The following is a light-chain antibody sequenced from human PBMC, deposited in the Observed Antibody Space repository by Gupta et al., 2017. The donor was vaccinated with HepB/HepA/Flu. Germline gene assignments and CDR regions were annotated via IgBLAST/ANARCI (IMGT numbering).Light chain of an antibody. J-gene: IGKJ1*01. CDR2: YAS. CDR1: QSIGRS. Sequence: DIVLTQSPDFQSVSPKEKVTISCRASQSIGRSLNWFQQIPGQSPKLLIKYASESISGVPSRFSGSGSGTDFTLTINSLEADDAAVYYCQQSYTLPRTFGQGTKVEIK. V-gene: IGKV6D-21*02. CDR3: QQSYTLPRT.